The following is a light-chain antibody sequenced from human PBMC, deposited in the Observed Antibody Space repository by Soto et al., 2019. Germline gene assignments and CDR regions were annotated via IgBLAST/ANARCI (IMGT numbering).Light chain of an antibody. V-gene: IGKV3-11*01. Sequence: EIVLSQSPATLSLSPGERATLSCRASQSVSSYLAWYQPKPGQAPRLLIYDASNRATGIPARFSGSGSGTDFTLTISSLEPEDSAAVYYCHQRSNWPPGSTFGPGTKVDIK. J-gene: IGKJ3*01. CDR3: HQRSNWPPGST. CDR2: DAS. CDR1: QSVSSY.